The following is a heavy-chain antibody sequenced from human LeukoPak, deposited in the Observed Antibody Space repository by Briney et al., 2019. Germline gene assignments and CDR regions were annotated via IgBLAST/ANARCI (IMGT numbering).Heavy chain of an antibody. CDR3: ARSSIQLWSYDY. Sequence: SETLSLTCTVSGGSISSGGYYWSWIRQHPGKGLEWIGYIYYSGSTYYNPSLKSRVTISVDTSKNQFSLKLSSVTAADTAVYYCARSSIQLWSYDYWGQGTLVTVSS. CDR1: GGSISSGGYY. D-gene: IGHD5-18*01. V-gene: IGHV4-31*03. CDR2: IYYSGST. J-gene: IGHJ4*02.